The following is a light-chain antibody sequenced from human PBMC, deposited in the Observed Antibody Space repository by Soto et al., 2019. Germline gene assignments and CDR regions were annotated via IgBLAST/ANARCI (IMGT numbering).Light chain of an antibody. J-gene: IGKJ2*02. CDR3: QQYDNWPPCT. CDR2: DTS. Sequence: EIVMTQSPATLSVSPGERVTLSCRASQSVSRFLAWYQQRPGQAARLLIYDTSTRATGVPARFSGSGSGTEFSLTISSLQSEDFAVYYCQQYDNWPPCTFGQGTKLEVK. CDR1: QSVSRF. V-gene: IGKV3-15*01.